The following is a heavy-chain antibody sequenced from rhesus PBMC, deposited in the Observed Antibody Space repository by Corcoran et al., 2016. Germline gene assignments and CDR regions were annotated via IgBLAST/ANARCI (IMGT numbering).Heavy chain of an antibody. CDR1: GYTFTDYY. D-gene: IGHD6-31*01. J-gene: IGHJ4*01. V-gene: IGHV1S2*01. CDR2: INPDNGNT. CDR3: ARGWRIAAAGTDFDY. Sequence: QVQLVQSGAEVKKPGSSVKVSCKASGYTFTDYYMPWVRQAPRTGLEWMGGINPDNGNTKYAQKVQGRVTMTRDTSTSTAYMELSSLRSEDTAVYYCARGWRIAAAGTDFDYWGQGVLVTVSS.